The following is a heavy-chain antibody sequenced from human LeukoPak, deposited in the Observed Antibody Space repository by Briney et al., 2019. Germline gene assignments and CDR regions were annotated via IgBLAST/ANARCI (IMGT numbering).Heavy chain of an antibody. D-gene: IGHD3-3*01. CDR3: ARDSIFGVGLYYFDY. J-gene: IGHJ4*02. CDR2: ISAYNGNT. Sequence: ASVQVSCKASGYTFTSYGISWVRQAPGQGLEWMGWISAYNGNTNYAQKLQCRVTMTTDTSTSTAYMELRSLRSHDTVVYYCARDSIFGVGLYYFDYWGQGTLVTVSS. CDR1: GYTFTSYG. V-gene: IGHV1-18*01.